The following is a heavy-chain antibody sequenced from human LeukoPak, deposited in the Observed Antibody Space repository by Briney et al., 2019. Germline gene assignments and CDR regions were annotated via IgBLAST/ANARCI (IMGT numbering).Heavy chain of an antibody. V-gene: IGHV4-34*01. J-gene: IGHJ5*02. CDR1: GGSFSGYY. CDR2: INHSGST. D-gene: IGHD5-24*01. Sequence: SETLSLTCAVYGGSFSGYYWSWIRQPPGKGLEWIGEINHSGSTNYNPSLKSRVTISVDTSKNQFSLKLSSVTAADTAVYYCARGTAERWFDPWGQGTLVTVSS. CDR3: ARGTAERWFDP.